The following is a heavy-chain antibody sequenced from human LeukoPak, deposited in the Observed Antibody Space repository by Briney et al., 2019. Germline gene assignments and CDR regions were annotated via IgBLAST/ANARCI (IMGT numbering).Heavy chain of an antibody. CDR3: ARDPFNTA. J-gene: IGHJ3*01. D-gene: IGHD5-18*01. Sequence: PGGSLRLSCAASGFTFSSYGMHWVRQAPGKGLEWVSFIRYDGSNEYYADSVRGRFTISRDNSKNTLYLQMNSLRAEDTAVYYCARDPFNTAWGQGTMVTVSS. V-gene: IGHV3-30*02. CDR2: IRYDGSNE. CDR1: GFTFSSYG.